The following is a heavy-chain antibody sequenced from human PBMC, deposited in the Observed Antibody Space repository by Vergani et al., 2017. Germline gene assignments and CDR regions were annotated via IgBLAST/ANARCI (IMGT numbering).Heavy chain of an antibody. D-gene: IGHD6-19*01. Sequence: EVQLLESGGGLVQTGGSLRLSCAASGFTFSSYAMSWVRQAPGKGLEWVSAISGSGGSTYYADSVEGRFHISRDNSKNTLYLQMNSLRAEDTAVFYCAKDSSGWYNYFDYWGQGTLVTVSS. V-gene: IGHV3-23*01. CDR2: ISGSGGST. J-gene: IGHJ4*02. CDR1: GFTFSSYA. CDR3: AKDSSGWYNYFDY.